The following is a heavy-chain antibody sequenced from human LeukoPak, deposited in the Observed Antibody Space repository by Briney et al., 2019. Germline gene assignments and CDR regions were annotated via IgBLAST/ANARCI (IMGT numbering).Heavy chain of an antibody. V-gene: IGHV3-30*18. D-gene: IGHD4-17*01. J-gene: IGHJ5*02. CDR3: AKFPTVTNNWFDP. Sequence: GGSPRLSCAASGFTFSIYGMHWVRQAPGKGLEWVAVISYDGSNKYYADSVKGRFTISRDNSKNTLYLQMNSLRAEDTAVYYCAKFPTVTNNWFDPWGQGTLVTVSS. CDR1: GFTFSIYG. CDR2: ISYDGSNK.